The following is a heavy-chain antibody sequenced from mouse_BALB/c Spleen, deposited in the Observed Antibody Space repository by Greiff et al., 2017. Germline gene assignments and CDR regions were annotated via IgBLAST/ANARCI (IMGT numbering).Heavy chain of an antibody. CDR1: GYTFTDYW. CDR3: ARSGGLRAMDY. Sequence: VQLQQPGAELVMPGASVKMSCKASGYTFTDYWMHWVKQRPGQGLEWIGAIDTSDSYTSYNQKFKGKATLTVDESSSTAYMQLSSLTSEDSAVYYCARSGGLRAMDYGGQGTSVTVSS. V-gene: IGHV1-69*01. D-gene: IGHD2-2*01. J-gene: IGHJ4*01. CDR2: IDTSDSYT.